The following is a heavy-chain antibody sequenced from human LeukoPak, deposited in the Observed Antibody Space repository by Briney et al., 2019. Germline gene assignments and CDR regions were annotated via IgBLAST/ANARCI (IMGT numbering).Heavy chain of an antibody. V-gene: IGHV3-33*08. J-gene: IGHJ4*02. CDR2: IWYDGINK. Sequence: GGSLRPSCAASGFTLGNYAMHWVRQAPGKGLEWVAVIWYDGINKYYADSVKGRFTISRDTSKSTLYLQMTSLRAEDTAVYYCARDAPAFGFYSSSLGYWGQGTLVTVSS. CDR3: ARDAPAFGFYSSSLGY. D-gene: IGHD6-6*01. CDR1: GFTLGNYA.